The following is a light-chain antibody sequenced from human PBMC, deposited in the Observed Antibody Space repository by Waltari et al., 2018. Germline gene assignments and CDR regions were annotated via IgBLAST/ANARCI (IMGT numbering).Light chain of an antibody. Sequence: EIMLTQSPGTLSLSPGERATLSCRASQSISRYLAWYQHKPGQAPRLLIYDASSRATGIADRFSGSGSGTDFSLTISRLEPEDFEVYYCQKYGSLPATFGQGTKVEIK. CDR2: DAS. CDR3: QKYGSLPAT. J-gene: IGKJ1*01. CDR1: QSISRY. V-gene: IGKV3-20*01.